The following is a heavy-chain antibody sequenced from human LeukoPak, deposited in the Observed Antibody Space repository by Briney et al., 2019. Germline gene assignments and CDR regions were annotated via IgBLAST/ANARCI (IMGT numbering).Heavy chain of an antibody. CDR3: ARTLGLGFGELLSHNDAFDI. CDR2: IYHSGST. Sequence: SETLSLTCTVSGYSISSGYYWGWIRQPPGKGLEWIGSIYHSGSTYYNPSLKSRVTISVDTSKNQFSLKLSSVTAADTAVYYCARTLGLGFGELLSHNDAFDIWGQGTMVTVSS. J-gene: IGHJ3*02. CDR1: GYSISSGYY. D-gene: IGHD3-10*01. V-gene: IGHV4-38-2*02.